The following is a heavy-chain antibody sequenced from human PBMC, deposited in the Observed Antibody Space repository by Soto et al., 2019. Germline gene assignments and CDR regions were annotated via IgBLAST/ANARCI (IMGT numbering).Heavy chain of an antibody. D-gene: IGHD4-4*01. CDR2: IWDDGSHK. CDR1: GFTFRTYG. CDR3: ARDQGTLTTYYYYYAMDV. Sequence: QVQLVESGGGVVQPGRSLRLSCAASGFTFRTYGMHRVRQAPGKGLEWVAVIWDDGSHKYYADSVEGRFTISRDNSKNPLYLQMNSLRAEDTAAYYCARDQGTLTTYYYYYAMDVCGQGTKVTVCS. J-gene: IGHJ6*02. V-gene: IGHV3-33*01.